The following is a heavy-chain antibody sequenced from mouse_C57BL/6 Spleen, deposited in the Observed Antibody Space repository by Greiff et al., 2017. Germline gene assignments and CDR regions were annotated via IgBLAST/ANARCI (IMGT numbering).Heavy chain of an antibody. Sequence: PSLKNRISITRDTSKNQFFLKLNSVTTEDTATYYCARNWDVYWYFDVWGTGTTVTVSS. J-gene: IGHJ1*03. D-gene: IGHD4-1*01. CDR3: ARNWDVYWYFDV. V-gene: IGHV3-6*01.